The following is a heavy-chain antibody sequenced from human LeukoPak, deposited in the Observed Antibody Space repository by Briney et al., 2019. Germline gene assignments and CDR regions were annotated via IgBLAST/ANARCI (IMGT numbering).Heavy chain of an antibody. V-gene: IGHV3-30*02. J-gene: IGHJ3*02. Sequence: GGSLRLSCAASGFTFSSYGMHWVRQAPGKGLEWVAVIWYGGSNKYYADSVKGRFTISRDNSKNTLYLQMNSLRAEDTAVYYCAKERRGRELGDAFDIWGQGTMVTVSS. D-gene: IGHD1-26*01. CDR1: GFTFSSYG. CDR3: AKERRGRELGDAFDI. CDR2: IWYGGSNK.